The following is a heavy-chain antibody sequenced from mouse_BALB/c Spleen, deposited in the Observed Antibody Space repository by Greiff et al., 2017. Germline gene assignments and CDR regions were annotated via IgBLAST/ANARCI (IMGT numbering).Heavy chain of an antibody. J-gene: IGHJ3*01. Sequence: VQLVESGPGLVQPSQSLSITCTVSGFSLTSYGVHWVRQSPGKGLEWLGVIWSGGSTDYNAAFISRLSISKDNSKSQVFFKMNSLQANDTAIYYCASPYDYDGFAYWGQGTLVTVSA. CDR2: IWSGGST. CDR3: ASPYDYDGFAY. V-gene: IGHV2-2*02. CDR1: GFSLTSYG. D-gene: IGHD2-4*01.